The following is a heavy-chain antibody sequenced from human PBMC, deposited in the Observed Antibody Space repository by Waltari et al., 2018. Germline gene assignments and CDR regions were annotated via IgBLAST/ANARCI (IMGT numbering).Heavy chain of an antibody. CDR2: INAGNGNT. D-gene: IGHD3-3*01. CDR3: ARVYYDFWSLFDY. Sequence: QVQLVQSGAEVKKPGASVKVSCKASGYTFTSYAMHLVRQAPGQRLEWMGWINAGNGNTKYSQKFQGRVTITRDTSASTAYMELSSLRSEDTAVYYCARVYYDFWSLFDYWGQGTLVTVSS. V-gene: IGHV1-3*01. CDR1: GYTFTSYA. J-gene: IGHJ4*02.